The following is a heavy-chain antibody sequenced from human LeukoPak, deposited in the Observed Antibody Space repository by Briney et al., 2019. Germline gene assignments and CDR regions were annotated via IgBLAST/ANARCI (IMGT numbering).Heavy chain of an antibody. CDR1: GRSISSYY. Sequence: SETLSLTCTVSGRSISSYYWSWIRQPPGKGLEWIGRIYTSGSTNYNPSLNSRLTMSIDTSKNQFSLQLSSVTAADTAIYYCARGCSSTSCYLRMDVWGQGTTVTVTS. D-gene: IGHD2-2*01. V-gene: IGHV4-4*07. J-gene: IGHJ6*02. CDR2: IYTSGST. CDR3: ARGCSSTSCYLRMDV.